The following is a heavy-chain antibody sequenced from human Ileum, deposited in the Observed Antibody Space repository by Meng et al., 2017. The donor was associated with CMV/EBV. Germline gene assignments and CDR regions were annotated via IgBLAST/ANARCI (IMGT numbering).Heavy chain of an antibody. Sequence: SETLSLTCTVSGASMKSNYWSWIRQPPGKGLEWIGNIYYTGTTNYNPSLKSRVIILIDTSNKQFSLQVGSVTAADTAVYYCARGSRASGGDFDYWGQGTLVTVSS. D-gene: IGHD2-21*01. CDR3: ARGSRASGGDFDY. J-gene: IGHJ4*02. CDR1: GASMKSNY. CDR2: IYYTGTT. V-gene: IGHV4-59*01.